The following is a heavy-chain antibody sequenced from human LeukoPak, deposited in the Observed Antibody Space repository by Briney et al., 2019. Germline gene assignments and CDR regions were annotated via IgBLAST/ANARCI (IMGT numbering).Heavy chain of an antibody. CDR1: GGTFSSYA. CDR2: IIPIFGTA. J-gene: IGHJ4*02. D-gene: IGHD5-18*01. CDR3: ASSRLRGYSYGYLELHY. V-gene: IGHV1-69*05. Sequence: ASVKVSCKASGGTFSSYAISWVRQAPGQGLEWMGGIIPIFGTANYAQKFQGRVTITTDESTSTAYMELSSLRSEDTAVYYCASSRLRGYSYGYLELHYWGQGTLVTVSS.